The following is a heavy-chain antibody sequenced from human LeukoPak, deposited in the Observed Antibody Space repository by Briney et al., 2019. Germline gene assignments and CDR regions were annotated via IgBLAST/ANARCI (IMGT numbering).Heavy chain of an antibody. V-gene: IGHV1-18*01. CDR1: GYTFTSYG. Sequence: ASVKVSCKASGYTFTSYGISWVRQAPGQGLEWMGWISAYNGNTNYAQKLQGRVTMTTDTSTSTAYMELRSLRSDDTAVYYCAGVGYFDWLPHYRDFDYWGQGTLVTVSS. D-gene: IGHD3-9*01. CDR3: AGVGYFDWLPHYRDFDY. J-gene: IGHJ4*02. CDR2: ISAYNGNT.